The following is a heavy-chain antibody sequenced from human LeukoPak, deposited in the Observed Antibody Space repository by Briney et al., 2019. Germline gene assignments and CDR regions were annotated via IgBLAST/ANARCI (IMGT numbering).Heavy chain of an antibody. CDR1: GFIFSSNR. D-gene: IGHD4-17*01. CDR2: INSDGSST. V-gene: IGHV3-74*01. Sequence: PGGSLRLSCAASGFIFSSNRMHWVREPPGKGLVWVSRINSDGSSTSYADSVKGRFTISRDNAKNTLYLQMNSLRAEDTAVYYCARETTVTGWFDPWSQGTLVTVSS. J-gene: IGHJ5*02. CDR3: ARETTVTGWFDP.